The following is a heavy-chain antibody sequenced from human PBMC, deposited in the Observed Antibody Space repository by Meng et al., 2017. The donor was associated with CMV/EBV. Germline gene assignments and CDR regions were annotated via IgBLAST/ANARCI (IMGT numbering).Heavy chain of an antibody. J-gene: IGHJ3*02. Sequence: ASVKVSCKASGGTFSSYAISWVRQAPGQGLEWMGWISAYNGNTNYAQKLQGRVTMTTDTSTSTAYMELSSLRSEDTAVYYCARERGYSYDPYAFDIWGQGTMVTVSS. CDR2: ISAYNGNT. V-gene: IGHV1-18*01. D-gene: IGHD5-18*01. CDR3: ARERGYSYDPYAFDI. CDR1: GGTFSSYA.